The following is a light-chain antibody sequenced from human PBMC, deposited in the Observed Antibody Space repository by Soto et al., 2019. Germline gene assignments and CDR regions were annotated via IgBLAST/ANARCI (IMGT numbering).Light chain of an antibody. J-gene: IGKJ1*01. Sequence: DIQLTQSPSILSAAVGDRVTITCRASQGIGSCLAWYQQKPGKAPKLLIFDASSLQTGVPSRFSGSGSGTEFTLTISSLQPDDFATYYCQHHNSYPHTFGQGTKLEIK. V-gene: IGKV1-5*01. CDR1: QGIGSC. CDR2: DAS. CDR3: QHHNSYPHT.